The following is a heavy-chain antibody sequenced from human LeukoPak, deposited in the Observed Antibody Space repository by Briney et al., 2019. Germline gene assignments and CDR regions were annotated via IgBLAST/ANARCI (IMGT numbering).Heavy chain of an antibody. CDR1: GYTFTSYA. CDR3: ARFWGSEYSSSSAPFDY. CDR2: INAGNGNT. J-gene: IGHJ4*02. Sequence: ASVKVSCKASGYTFTSYAMHWVRQAPGQRLEWMGWINAGNGNTKYSQKFQGRVTITRDTSASTAYMELSSLRSDDTAVYYCARFWGSEYSSSSAPFDYWGQGTLVTVSS. V-gene: IGHV1-3*01. D-gene: IGHD6-6*01.